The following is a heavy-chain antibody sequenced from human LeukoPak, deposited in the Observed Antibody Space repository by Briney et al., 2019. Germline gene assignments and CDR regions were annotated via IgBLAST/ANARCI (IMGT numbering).Heavy chain of an antibody. CDR3: ARMKGAPAAMVDNWFDP. Sequence: SETLSLTCTVSGGSISSYYWSWIRQPPGKGLEWNGYIYYSGSTNYNPSLKSRVTISVDTSKNQFSLKLSSVTAADTAVYYCARMKGAPAAMVDNWFDPWGQGTLVTVSS. D-gene: IGHD2-2*01. V-gene: IGHV4-59*01. J-gene: IGHJ5*02. CDR2: IYYSGST. CDR1: GGSISSYY.